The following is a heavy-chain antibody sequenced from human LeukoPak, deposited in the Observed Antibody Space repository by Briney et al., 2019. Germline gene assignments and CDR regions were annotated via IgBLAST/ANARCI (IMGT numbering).Heavy chain of an antibody. Sequence: SETLSLTCAVYGGSFSGYYWSWIRQPPGKGLEWIGEINHSGSTNYNPSLKSRVTISVDTSKNQFSLKLSSVTAADTAVYYCARAVTIFGVERGAFDIWGQGTMVTVSS. CDR2: INHSGST. CDR3: ARAVTIFGVERGAFDI. D-gene: IGHD3-3*01. V-gene: IGHV4-34*01. CDR1: GGSFSGYY. J-gene: IGHJ3*02.